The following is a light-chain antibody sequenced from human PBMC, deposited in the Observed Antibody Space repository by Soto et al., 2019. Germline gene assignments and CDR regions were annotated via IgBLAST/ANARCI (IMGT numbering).Light chain of an antibody. CDR2: EVS. CDR1: SSDVGGYDY. V-gene: IGLV2-14*01. CDR3: SSYAGSNTVV. J-gene: IGLJ2*01. Sequence: QSVLTQPASVSGSPGQSITISCTGTSSDVGGYDYVSWYQQHPAKTPKLIIFEVSNRPSGIPDRYSASKSGNTASLTISGLQAEDEAHYYCSSYAGSNTVVFGGGTQLTVL.